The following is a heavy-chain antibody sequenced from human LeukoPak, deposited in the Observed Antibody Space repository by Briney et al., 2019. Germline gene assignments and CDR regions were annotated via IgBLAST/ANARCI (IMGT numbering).Heavy chain of an antibody. D-gene: IGHD2-15*01. Sequence: GGSLRLSXAASGFTFSSYGMHWVSQAPGKGLEWVAFIRYDGSNKYYADSVKGRFTISRDNSKNTLYLQMNSLRAEDTAVYYCAKDLDIVYYYYMDVWGKGTTVTVSS. J-gene: IGHJ6*03. CDR2: IRYDGSNK. V-gene: IGHV3-30*02. CDR1: GFTFSSYG. CDR3: AKDLDIVYYYYMDV.